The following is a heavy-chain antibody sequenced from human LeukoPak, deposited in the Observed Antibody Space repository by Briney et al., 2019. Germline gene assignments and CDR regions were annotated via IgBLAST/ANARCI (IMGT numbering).Heavy chain of an antibody. V-gene: IGHV3-74*01. CDR1: GFTFSSYW. CDR3: ARDQIIAARPDIDY. D-gene: IGHD6-6*01. Sequence: GGSLRLSCAASGFTFSSYWMHSGRQTPEERLVWVSRINSDGSSTSYADSVKGRFTISRDNAKNTLYLQMNSLRAEDTAVYYCARDQIIAARPDIDYWGQGTLVTVPS. CDR2: INSDGSST. J-gene: IGHJ4*02.